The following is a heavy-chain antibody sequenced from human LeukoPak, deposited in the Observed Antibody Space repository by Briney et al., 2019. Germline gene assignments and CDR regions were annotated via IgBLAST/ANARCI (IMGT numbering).Heavy chain of an antibody. Sequence: GGSLRLSCAASGFTFSNAWMSWVRQAPGKGLEWVGRIKSKTDGGTTDYAAPVKGRFTISRDNAENSLYLQMNGLRAEDTAVYFCARNGASSGRPYHLDYWGQGTLVTVSS. J-gene: IGHJ4*02. CDR2: IKSKTDGGTT. V-gene: IGHV3-15*01. D-gene: IGHD6-19*01. CDR3: ARNGASSGRPYHLDY. CDR1: GFTFSNAW.